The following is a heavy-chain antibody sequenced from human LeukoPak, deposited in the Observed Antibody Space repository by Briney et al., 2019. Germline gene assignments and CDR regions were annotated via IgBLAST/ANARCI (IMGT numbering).Heavy chain of an antibody. Sequence: GGSLRLSCAASGFTFISYWMHWVRQDPGKGLVWVSRINADGSSTSYAASVKGRFTISRDNAKNTLYLQMNSLRPEDTAVYYCAKDRISMVRSSDIDNWGQGTLVTVSS. V-gene: IGHV3-74*01. J-gene: IGHJ4*02. CDR2: INADGSST. CDR1: GFTFISYW. CDR3: AKDRISMVRSSDIDN. D-gene: IGHD3-10*01.